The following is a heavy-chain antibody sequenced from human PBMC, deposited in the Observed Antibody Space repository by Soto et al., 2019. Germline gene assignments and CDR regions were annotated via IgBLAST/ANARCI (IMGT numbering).Heavy chain of an antibody. D-gene: IGHD5-12*01. Sequence: EVQLLESGGGLVQPGGSLRLSCAASGFTLSNYAMSWVRQAPGKGLEWVSAISGFGDITYYADSVKGRFTISRDNSKNTFYLEMNSLRAEDTAVYYCATTARYSGYVPVYWGQGTLVSVSS. CDR1: GFTLSNYA. CDR2: ISGFGDIT. V-gene: IGHV3-23*01. CDR3: ATTARYSGYVPVY. J-gene: IGHJ4*02.